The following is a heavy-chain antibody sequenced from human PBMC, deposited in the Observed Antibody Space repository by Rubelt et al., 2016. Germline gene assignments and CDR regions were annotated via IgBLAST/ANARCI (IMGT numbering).Heavy chain of an antibody. Sequence: QVQLVQSGAEVKRPGASVKVSCKASGYPFATYAMHWVRQAPGQRLEWMGWIDAGNGDTKYSQKFQGRGTITRETSASTAYMELSSLRSEDTAVYYCARSKDTAMVTDADWYFDLWGRGTLVTVSS. CDR1: GYPFATYA. CDR3: ARSKDTAMVTDADWYFDL. CDR2: IDAGNGDT. D-gene: IGHD5-18*01. V-gene: IGHV1-3*01. J-gene: IGHJ2*01.